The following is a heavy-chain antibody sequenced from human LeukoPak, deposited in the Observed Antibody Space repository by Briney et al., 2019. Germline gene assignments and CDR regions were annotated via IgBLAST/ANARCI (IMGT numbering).Heavy chain of an antibody. CDR2: IRSKAYGGTT. CDR3: TRDSLDRIAVAGTLDY. CDR1: GFTFGDYA. J-gene: IGHJ4*02. D-gene: IGHD6-19*01. V-gene: IGHV3-49*04. Sequence: GRSLRLSCTASGFTFGDYAMSWVRQAPGKGLEWVGFIRSKAYGGTTEYAASVKGRFTISRDDSKSIAYLQMNSLKTEGTAVYYCTRDSLDRIAVAGTLDYWGQGTLVTVSS.